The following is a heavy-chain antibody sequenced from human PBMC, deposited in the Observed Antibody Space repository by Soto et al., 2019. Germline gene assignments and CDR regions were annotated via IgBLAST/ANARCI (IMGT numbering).Heavy chain of an antibody. CDR1: GGSISSGGYY. V-gene: IGHV4-31*03. J-gene: IGHJ5*02. Sequence: SETLSLTCTVSGGSISSGGYYWSWIRQHPGKGLEWIGYIYYSGSTYYNPSLKSRVTISVDTSKNQFSLKLSSVTAADTAVYYCARKWGSPTQRKNCFDPVGQENLVTCS. D-gene: IGHD2-2*01. CDR2: IYYSGST. CDR3: ARKWGSPTQRKNCFDP.